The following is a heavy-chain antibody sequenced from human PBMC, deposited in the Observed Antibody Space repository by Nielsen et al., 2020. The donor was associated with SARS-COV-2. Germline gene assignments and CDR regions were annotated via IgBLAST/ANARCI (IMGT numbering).Heavy chain of an antibody. CDR2: ISGSGGST. CDR1: GFTFSSYS. D-gene: IGHD3-16*02. J-gene: IGHJ3*02. V-gene: IGHV3-23*01. Sequence: GESLKISCAASGFTFSSYSMNWVRQAPGKGLEWVSAISGSGGSTYYADSVKGRFTISRDNSKNTLYLQMNSLRAEDTAVYYCKVIADAFDIWGQGTMVTVSS. CDR3: KVIADAFDI.